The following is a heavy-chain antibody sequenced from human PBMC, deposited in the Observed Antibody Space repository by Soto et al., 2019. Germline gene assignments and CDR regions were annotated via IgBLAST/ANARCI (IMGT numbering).Heavy chain of an antibody. CDR3: AKDNDAVVSAGHFDS. Sequence: EVQVLESGGGLVQRGGSLRLSCTASGFRFSNYAMNWVRQAPGKGLEWVSGISGSGGSTFYADSVKGRFTISRDNFENTVYLQMNSLGGEDTALYYCAKDNDAVVSAGHFDSWGLGTLVTVSS. J-gene: IGHJ5*01. D-gene: IGHD2-2*01. CDR2: ISGSGGST. CDR1: GFRFSNYA. V-gene: IGHV3-23*01.